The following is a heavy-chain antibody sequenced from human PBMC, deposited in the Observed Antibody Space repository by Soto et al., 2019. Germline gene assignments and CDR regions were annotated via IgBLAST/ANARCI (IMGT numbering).Heavy chain of an antibody. J-gene: IGHJ6*03. V-gene: IGHV4-59*08. CDR2: IYYSGST. CDR1: GGSISSYY. D-gene: IGHD2-8*01. Sequence: QVQLQESGPGLVKPSETLSLTCTVSGGSISSYYWSWIRQPPGKGLEWIGYIYYSGSTNYNPSLKRRVTISVDTAKNQFSLKLSSVTAAETAVYYCARRGGDCTNGVCYRYYYYMDVWGKGTTVTVSS. CDR3: ARRGGDCTNGVCYRYYYYMDV.